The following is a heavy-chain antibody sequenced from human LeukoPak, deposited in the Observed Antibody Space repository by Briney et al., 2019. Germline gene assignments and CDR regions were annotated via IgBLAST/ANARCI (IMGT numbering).Heavy chain of an antibody. J-gene: IGHJ4*02. D-gene: IGHD6-19*01. Sequence: SETLSLTCTVSGGSISSYYWSWIRQPPGKGLEWIGYIYYSGSTNYNPSLKSRVTISVDTSKNQFSLKLSSVTATDTAVYFCARGSGWYFYWGQGTLVTVSS. V-gene: IGHV4-59*01. CDR1: GGSISSYY. CDR2: IYYSGST. CDR3: ARGSGWYFY.